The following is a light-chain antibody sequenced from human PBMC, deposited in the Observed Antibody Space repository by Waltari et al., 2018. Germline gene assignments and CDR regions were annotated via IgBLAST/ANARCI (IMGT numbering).Light chain of an antibody. J-gene: IGKJ4*01. CDR2: KVS. Sequence: DVVLTQSPLSLPVTLGQPASISCRSSQGLVHSDGNTYLNWFHQRPGQSPRRLIYKVSHRDSGVPDTFSGSGSGTDFTLKISMVEAEDVGVYYCMQGSLWPPTFGAGTKVEIK. CDR1: QGLVHSDGNTY. V-gene: IGKV2-30*02. CDR3: MQGSLWPPT.